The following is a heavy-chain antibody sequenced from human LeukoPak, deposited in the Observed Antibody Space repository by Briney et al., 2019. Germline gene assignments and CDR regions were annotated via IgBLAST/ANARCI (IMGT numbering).Heavy chain of an antibody. CDR1: GYTFTGYY. V-gene: IGHV1-2*06. Sequence: ASVKVSCKASGYTFTGYYMHWVRQAPGQGLEWMGRINPNSGGTNYAQKFQGRVTMTRDTSISTAYMELSRLRSDDTAVYYCARGQSVVVPAATRYNWSDPWGQGTLVTVSS. J-gene: IGHJ5*02. CDR2: INPNSGGT. D-gene: IGHD2-2*01. CDR3: ARGQSVVVPAATRYNWSDP.